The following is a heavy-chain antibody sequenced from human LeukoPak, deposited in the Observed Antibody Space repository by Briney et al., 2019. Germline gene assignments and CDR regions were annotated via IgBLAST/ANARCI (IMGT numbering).Heavy chain of an antibody. CDR2: IYYSGST. CDR1: GGSISSSSYY. Sequence: PSETLSLTCTVSGGSISSSSYYGGWIRQPPGKGLEWIGSIYYSGSTYYNPSLKSRVTISVSTSKNQFSLTLRCVTAADAAVYYCARHSSGSYGWFAPWGQGTLVTVSS. D-gene: IGHD1-26*01. CDR3: ARHSSGSYGWFAP. J-gene: IGHJ5*02. V-gene: IGHV4-39*01.